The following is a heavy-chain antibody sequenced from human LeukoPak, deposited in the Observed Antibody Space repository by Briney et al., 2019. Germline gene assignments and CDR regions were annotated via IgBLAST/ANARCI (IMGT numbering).Heavy chain of an antibody. CDR2: INPNSGGT. D-gene: IGHD1-26*01. J-gene: IGHJ6*03. Sequence: ASVKVSCKASGYTFTGYYMHWVRQAPGQGLEWMGWINPNSGGTNYAQKFQGRVTMTRDTSISTAYMELSRLRSDDTAVYYCARDPVVGATGYYYYYMDVWGKGTTVTVSS. CDR3: ARDPVVGATGYYYYYMDV. V-gene: IGHV1-2*02. CDR1: GYTFTGYY.